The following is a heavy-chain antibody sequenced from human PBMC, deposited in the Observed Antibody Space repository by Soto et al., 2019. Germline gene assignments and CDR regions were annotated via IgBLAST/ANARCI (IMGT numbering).Heavy chain of an antibody. J-gene: IGHJ4*02. CDR3: AYSSTPFDY. V-gene: IGHV3-23*01. CDR1: GFTFSSYA. D-gene: IGHD6-13*01. Sequence: PGGSLRLSCAASGFTFSSYAMSWVRQAPGKGLGWVSAISSSGVSTFYADSVKGRFTISRDNSRNTLYLQMNSLRAEDTAIYYCAYSSTPFDYWGQGTLVTVSS. CDR2: ISSSGVST.